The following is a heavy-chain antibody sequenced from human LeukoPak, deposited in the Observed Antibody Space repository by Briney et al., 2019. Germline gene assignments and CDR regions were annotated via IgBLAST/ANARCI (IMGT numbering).Heavy chain of an antibody. CDR1: GYTFTSYD. Sequence: ATVKVSCKASGYTFTSYDINWVRQATGQGLEWMGWMNPNSGNTGYAQKFQGRVTMTRNTSISTAYMELSSLGSEDTAVYYCARWHCSGGSCRLDYWGQGTLVTVSS. J-gene: IGHJ4*02. V-gene: IGHV1-8*01. CDR2: MNPNSGNT. CDR3: ARWHCSGGSCRLDY. D-gene: IGHD2-15*01.